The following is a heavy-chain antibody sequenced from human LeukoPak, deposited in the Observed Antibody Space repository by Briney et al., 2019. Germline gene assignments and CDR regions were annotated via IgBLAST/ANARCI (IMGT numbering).Heavy chain of an antibody. Sequence: TGGSLRLSCAASGFTFSSYWMSWVRQAPGKGLEWVANIKQDGSEKYYVDSVKGRFTISRDNSKNTLYLQMNSLRAEDTAVYYCAKGRYDSSGFNWAAWGQGTLVTVSS. CDR1: GFTFSSYW. J-gene: IGHJ4*02. D-gene: IGHD3-22*01. CDR2: IKQDGSEK. V-gene: IGHV3-7*03. CDR3: AKGRYDSSGFNWAA.